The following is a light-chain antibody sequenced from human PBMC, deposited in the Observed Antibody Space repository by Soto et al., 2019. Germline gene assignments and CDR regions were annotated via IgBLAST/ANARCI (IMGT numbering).Light chain of an antibody. CDR1: QGVSTY. J-gene: IGKJ1*01. Sequence: TQSPSFLSASVGDSVTMTCLASQGVSTYLAWYQQKPGQAPRLLIYGASTRATGIPARFSGSGSGTEFTLTISSLQSEDYAVYYCHQYNNWPPWTFGQGTKVHIK. V-gene: IGKV3-15*01. CDR3: HQYNNWPPWT. CDR2: GAS.